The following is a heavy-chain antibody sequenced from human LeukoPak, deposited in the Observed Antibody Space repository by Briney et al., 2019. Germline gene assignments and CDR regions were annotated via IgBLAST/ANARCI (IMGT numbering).Heavy chain of an antibody. CDR3: ARVPITIFGVVILPPFDY. D-gene: IGHD3-3*01. CDR1: GYTFTGYY. V-gene: IGHV1-2*02. CDR2: INPNSGGT. J-gene: IGHJ4*02. Sequence: GASVKVSCKASGYTFTGYYMHWVRQAPGQGLEWMGWINPNSGGTSYAQKFQGRVTMTRDTSISTAYMELSRLRSDDTAVYYCARVPITIFGVVILPPFDYWGQGTLVTVSS.